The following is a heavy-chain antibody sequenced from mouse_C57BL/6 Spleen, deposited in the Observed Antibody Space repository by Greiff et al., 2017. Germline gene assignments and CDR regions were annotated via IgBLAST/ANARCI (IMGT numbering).Heavy chain of an antibody. J-gene: IGHJ1*03. D-gene: IGHD1-1*01. CDR3: AVRNFAYYDGSSYWYVDG. Sequence: QVQLQQSGAELVRPGASVKLSCKASGYTFTDYYINWVKQRPGQGLEWIARIYPGSGNTYYNEKFKGKATLTAEKSSSTAYMQLSSLTSEDSAVYFCAVRNFAYYDGSSYWYVDGWGTGTTVTVAS. CDR2: IYPGSGNT. CDR1: GYTFTDYY. V-gene: IGHV1-76*01.